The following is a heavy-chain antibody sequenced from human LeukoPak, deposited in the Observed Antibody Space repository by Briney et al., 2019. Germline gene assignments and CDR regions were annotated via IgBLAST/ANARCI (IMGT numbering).Heavy chain of an antibody. Sequence: SETLSLTCTVSGGSISSGGYYWSWIRQPPGKGLEWIGYIYHSGSTYYNPSLKSRVTISVDRSKNQFSLKLSSVTAADTAVYYCARVGGHFDWFRSWGQGTLVTVDS. CDR3: ARVGGHFDWFRS. V-gene: IGHV4-30-2*01. CDR1: GGSISSGGYY. J-gene: IGHJ5*01. D-gene: IGHD3-3*02. CDR2: IYHSGST.